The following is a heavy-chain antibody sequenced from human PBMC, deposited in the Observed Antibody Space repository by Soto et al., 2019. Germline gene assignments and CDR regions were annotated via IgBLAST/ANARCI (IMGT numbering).Heavy chain of an antibody. CDR1: GGSFSGYY. J-gene: IGHJ4*02. Sequence: QVQLQQWGAGLLKPSETLSLTCAVYGGSFSGYYWSWIRQPPGKGLGWIGKINHSGSTNYNPSLRRRVTISVDTSKNQFSLKLGSVTAADTAVYYCARAQGGWYYFDYWGQGTLVTVSS. CDR2: INHSGST. CDR3: ARAQGGWYYFDY. D-gene: IGHD6-19*01. V-gene: IGHV4-34*01.